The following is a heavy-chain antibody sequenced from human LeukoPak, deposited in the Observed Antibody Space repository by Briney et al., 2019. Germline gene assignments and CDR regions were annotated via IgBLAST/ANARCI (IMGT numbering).Heavy chain of an antibody. Sequence: PSETLSLTCTVSGGSISSYYWSWIRQPPGKGLEWIGYIFYSGTTNYNPSLKSRVTISVGPSKNQFSLKLTSVTAADTAVYYCARGKYYYDSSGQTRGGYFDYWGQGTLVTVSS. V-gene: IGHV4-59*01. CDR2: IFYSGTT. CDR3: ARGKYYYDSSGQTRGGYFDY. CDR1: GGSISSYY. D-gene: IGHD3-22*01. J-gene: IGHJ4*02.